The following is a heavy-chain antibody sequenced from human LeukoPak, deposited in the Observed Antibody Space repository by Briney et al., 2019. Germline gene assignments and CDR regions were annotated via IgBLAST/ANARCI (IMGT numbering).Heavy chain of an antibody. V-gene: IGHV1-69*13. Sequence: SVTVSCKASGGTFSNYAFSWVRQAPGQGLEWMGGIIPIFGTTNYAQKFQGRVTITADESTTTAYMELSSLRSEDTAVYYCAANGYCGTDCYYYFDYWGQGTLVTASS. CDR1: GGTFSNYA. J-gene: IGHJ4*02. CDR3: AANGYCGTDCYYYFDY. CDR2: IIPIFGTT. D-gene: IGHD2-21*02.